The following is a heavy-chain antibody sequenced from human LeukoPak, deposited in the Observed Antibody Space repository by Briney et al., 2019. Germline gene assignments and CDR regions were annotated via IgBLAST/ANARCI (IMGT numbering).Heavy chain of an antibody. CDR2: ISSSSSYI. D-gene: IGHD3-22*01. Sequence: GGSLRLSCAASGFAFSTYAMHWVRQAPGKGLEWVSSISSSSSYIYYADSVKGRFTISRDNAKNSLYLQMNSLRAEDTAVYYCAREGEDYYDSSGYYHNDDAFDIWGQGTMVTVSS. V-gene: IGHV3-21*01. CDR1: GFAFSTYA. CDR3: AREGEDYYDSSGYYHNDDAFDI. J-gene: IGHJ3*02.